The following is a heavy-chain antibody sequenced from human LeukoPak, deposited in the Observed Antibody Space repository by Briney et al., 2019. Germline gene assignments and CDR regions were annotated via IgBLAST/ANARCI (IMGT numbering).Heavy chain of an antibody. Sequence: PSETLSLTCTVSGGSVSSGSYYWSWIRQPPGKGLEWIGYIYYSGSTNYNPSLKSRVTISVDTSKNQFSLKLSSVTAADTAVYHCARDSQLWSFDYWGQGTLVTVSS. D-gene: IGHD5-18*01. J-gene: IGHJ4*02. CDR1: GGSVSSGSYY. CDR2: IYYSGST. V-gene: IGHV4-61*01. CDR3: ARDSQLWSFDY.